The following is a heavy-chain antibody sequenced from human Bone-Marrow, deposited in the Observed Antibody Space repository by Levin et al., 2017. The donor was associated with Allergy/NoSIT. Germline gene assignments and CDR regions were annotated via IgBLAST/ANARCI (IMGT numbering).Heavy chain of an antibody. D-gene: IGHD2-21*02. CDR1: GFTFSSFE. V-gene: IGHV3-48*03. CDR3: ARGNCGGNCPHY. Sequence: SCAASGFTFSSFEMNWFRQAPGKGLEWVSYISSSSSNIYYADSVKGRFTVSRDNAKSSLYLQMNDLRAEDTAVYWCARGNCGGNCPHYWGQGSLVTVSS. CDR2: ISSSSSNI. J-gene: IGHJ4*02.